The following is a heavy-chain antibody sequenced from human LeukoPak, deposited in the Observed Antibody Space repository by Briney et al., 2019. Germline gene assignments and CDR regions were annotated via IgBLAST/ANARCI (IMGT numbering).Heavy chain of an antibody. V-gene: IGHV7-4-1*02. CDR3: ARAYQRLGDLSLPDY. J-gene: IGHJ4*02. D-gene: IGHD3-16*02. CDR1: GYTFTNYA. CDR2: IHPSTGNP. Sequence: GASVKVSCKASGYTFTNYAMNWVRQAPGQGLEWMGWIHPSTGNPTYAQGFTGRFVFSLDTSVSTTYLQISSLKAEDTAVYYCARAYQRLGDLSLPDYWGQGPLVTVSS.